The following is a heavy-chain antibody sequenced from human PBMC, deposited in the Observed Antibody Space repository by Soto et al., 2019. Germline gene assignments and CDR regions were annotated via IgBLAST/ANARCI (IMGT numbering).Heavy chain of an antibody. D-gene: IGHD3-10*01. CDR2: INPMLRIT. J-gene: IGHJ6*02. CDR1: GNNFNNYF. Sequence: QVQLVQSGAEVKKPGSSVKVSCKASGNNFNNYFINWVRQVPGQGLERMGGINPMLRITQYRQQFQGRITVTADRSTGTSYVELSGLESEDTAVYYCAGDAPPRSGIYYGMDVWGQGTTITVSS. V-gene: IGHV1-69*17. CDR3: AGDAPPRSGIYYGMDV.